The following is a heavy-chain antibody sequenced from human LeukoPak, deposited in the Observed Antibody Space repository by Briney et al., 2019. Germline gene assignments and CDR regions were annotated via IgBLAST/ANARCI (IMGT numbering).Heavy chain of an antibody. CDR3: ARMGGLHFYYYYMDV. CDR2: ISAYNGNT. J-gene: IGHJ6*03. D-gene: IGHD3/OR15-3a*01. Sequence: GASVKVSCKASGYTFRKYGLTWLRQAHGQGLEWMGWISAYNGNTNYAQKFQGRVTMTIDTSTSTAYMEMTSLRSDDTAVYYCARMGGLHFYYYYMDVWGKGTTVTVSS. CDR1: GYTFRKYG. V-gene: IGHV1-18*01.